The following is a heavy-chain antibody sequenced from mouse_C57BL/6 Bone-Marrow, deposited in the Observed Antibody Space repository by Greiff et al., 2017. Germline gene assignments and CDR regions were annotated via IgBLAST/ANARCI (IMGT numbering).Heavy chain of an antibody. V-gene: IGHV5-9-1*02. D-gene: IGHD1-1*01. CDR3: TRDPAVVGMDY. CDR2: ISIGGDYI. CDR1: GFTFSSYA. J-gene: IGHJ4*01. Sequence: EVPLQESGDGLVKPGGSLQLSCAASGFTFSSYALSWVRHTPEKRLEWVAYISIGGDYIYYADPVKGRLTISRDNARNTLYLQMSSLKSEDTAMYDCTRDPAVVGMDYWGQGTSVTVSS.